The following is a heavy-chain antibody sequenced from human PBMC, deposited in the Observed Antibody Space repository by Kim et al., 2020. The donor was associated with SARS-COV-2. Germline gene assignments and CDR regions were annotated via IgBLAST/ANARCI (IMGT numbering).Heavy chain of an antibody. CDR2: INTNTGNP. Sequence: ASVKVSCKASGYTFTSYAMNWVRQAPGQGLEWMGWINTNTGNPTYAQGFTGRFVFSLDTSVSTAYLQISSLKAEDTAVYYCASTFWSGYTSWFDPWVQGTLVTVSS. CDR3: ASTFWSGYTSWFDP. V-gene: IGHV7-4-1*02. CDR1: GYTFTSYA. D-gene: IGHD3-3*01. J-gene: IGHJ5*02.